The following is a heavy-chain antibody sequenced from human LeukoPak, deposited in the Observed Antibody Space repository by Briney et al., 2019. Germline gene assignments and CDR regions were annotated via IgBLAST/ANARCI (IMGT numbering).Heavy chain of an antibody. CDR1: GFTFSSYA. V-gene: IGHV3-48*01. CDR3: ARLGYCSSTSCYAYYYYYGMDV. J-gene: IGHJ6*02. Sequence: GGSLRLSCAASGFTFSSYAMSWVRQAPGKGLEWVSYISSSSSTIYYADSVKGRFTISRDNAKNSLYLQMNSLRAEDTAVYYCARLGYCSSTSCYAYYYYYGMDVWGQGTTVTVSS. CDR2: ISSSSSTI. D-gene: IGHD2-2*01.